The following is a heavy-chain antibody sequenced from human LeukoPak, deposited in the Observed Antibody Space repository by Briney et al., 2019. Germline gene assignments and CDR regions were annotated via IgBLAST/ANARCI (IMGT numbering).Heavy chain of an antibody. CDR2: INAGNGNT. Sequence: ASVKVSSKASGYTFTSYAMHWVRQAPGQRLEWMGWINAGNGNTKYSQKFQGRVTITRDTSASTAYMELSSLRSEDTAVYYCARGLCGGSCYPGHYWGQGTLVTVSS. CDR3: ARGLCGGSCYPGHY. D-gene: IGHD2-15*01. V-gene: IGHV1-3*01. CDR1: GYTFTSYA. J-gene: IGHJ4*02.